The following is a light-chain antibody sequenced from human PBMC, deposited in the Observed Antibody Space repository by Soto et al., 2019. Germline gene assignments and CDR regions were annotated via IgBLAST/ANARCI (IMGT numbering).Light chain of an antibody. CDR3: QSYNTARPT. CDR1: QGISSY. V-gene: IGKV1-27*01. CDR2: AAS. Sequence: DSQLTQSPSSLSASVGDRVTITCRVSQGISSYLNWYRQKPGKVPQLLIYAASTLQSGVPSRFSGSGSGTDFTLTISGLQPEDLATYYCQSYNTARPTFGQGTRLEIK. J-gene: IGKJ5*01.